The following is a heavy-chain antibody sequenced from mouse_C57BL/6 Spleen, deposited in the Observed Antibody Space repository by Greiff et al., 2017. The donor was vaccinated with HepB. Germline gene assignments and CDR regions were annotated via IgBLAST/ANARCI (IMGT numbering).Heavy chain of an antibody. V-gene: IGHV1-69*01. CDR1: GYTFTSYW. J-gene: IGHJ4*01. CDR2: IDPSDSYT. CDR3: ARPGYSNYAMDY. Sequence: QVQLQQPGAELVMPGASVKLSCKASGYTFTSYWMHWVKQRPGQGLEWIGEIDPSDSYTNYNQKFKGKSTLTVDKSSSTAYMQLSSLTSEDSAVYYCARPGYSNYAMDYWGQGTSVTVSS. D-gene: IGHD2-5*01.